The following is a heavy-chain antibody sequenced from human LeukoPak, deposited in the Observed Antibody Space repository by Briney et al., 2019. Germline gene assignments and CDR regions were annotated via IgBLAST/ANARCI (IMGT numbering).Heavy chain of an antibody. D-gene: IGHD4-11*01. J-gene: IGHJ4*02. CDR2: INSDGSRT. Sequence: GGSLRLSCAGSGFTFTRYWMHWVRQAPGKGLMWVSRINSDGSRTTYADSVRGRFTISRDNAKSTLYLQMNSLRAEDTAVYYCARVRDDYTYFDCWGQGTLVTVSS. V-gene: IGHV3-74*01. CDR1: GFTFTRYW. CDR3: ARVRDDYTYFDC.